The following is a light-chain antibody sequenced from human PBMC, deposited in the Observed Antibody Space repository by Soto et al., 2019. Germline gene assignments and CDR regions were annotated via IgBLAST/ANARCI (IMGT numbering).Light chain of an antibody. CDR2: EVS. CDR3: SSYTSSSTLV. CDR1: SSDVGGYNY. Sequence: QSALTQPASVSGSPGQSITISCTGTSSDVGGYNYVSWYQQHPGKAPKFMIYEVSNRPSGVSNRFSGSKSDNTASLTISGLQAEDEADYYCSSYTSSSTLVFGTGTKLTVL. V-gene: IGLV2-14*01. J-gene: IGLJ1*01.